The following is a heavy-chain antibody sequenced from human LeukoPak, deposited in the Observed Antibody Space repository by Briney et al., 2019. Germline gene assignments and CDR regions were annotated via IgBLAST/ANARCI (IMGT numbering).Heavy chain of an antibody. J-gene: IGHJ6*03. D-gene: IGHD3-10*01. Sequence: ASVKVSCKASGYTFTSYNIHWVRQAPGQGLEWMGMINPSGGSTTYAQKFQGRVTLTRDMSTSTVYMELSSLRSDATAVYHCARAPERWYSYGSYTYHYMDVWGRGTTVTVSS. V-gene: IGHV1-46*01. CDR2: INPSGGST. CDR3: ARAPERWYSYGSYTYHYMDV. CDR1: GYTFTSYN.